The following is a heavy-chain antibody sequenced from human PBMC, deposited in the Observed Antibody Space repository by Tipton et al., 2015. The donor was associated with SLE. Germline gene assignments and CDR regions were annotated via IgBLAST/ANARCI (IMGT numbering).Heavy chain of an antibody. Sequence: SLRLSCAASGFTFSSYSMNWVRQAPGKGLEWVSYISSSSSTIYYADSVKGRFTISRDNAKNSLYLQMSSLRAEDTAVYYCARFGAVAQEGYWGQGTLVTVSS. J-gene: IGHJ4*02. CDR3: ARFGAVAQEGY. D-gene: IGHD6-19*01. CDR2: ISSSSSTI. V-gene: IGHV3-48*04. CDR1: GFTFSSYS.